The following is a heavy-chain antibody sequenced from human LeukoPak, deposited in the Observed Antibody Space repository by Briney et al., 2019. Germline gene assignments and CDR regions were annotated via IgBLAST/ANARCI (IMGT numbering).Heavy chain of an antibody. CDR1: GGSISSGGYY. V-gene: IGHV4-31*03. CDR3: AKALSSGWGNFDY. CDR2: IYNSGTT. J-gene: IGHJ4*02. Sequence: PSETLSLTCTVSGGSISSGGYYWTWIRQYPGKGLEWIGYIYNSGTTYYNPSLQSRVTISGDTSKNQFSLKLSSVTAADTAVYYCAKALSSGWGNFDYWGQGTLVTVSS. D-gene: IGHD6-19*01.